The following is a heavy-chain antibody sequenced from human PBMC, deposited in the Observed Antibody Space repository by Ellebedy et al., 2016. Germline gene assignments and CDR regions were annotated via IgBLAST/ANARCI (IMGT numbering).Heavy chain of an antibody. D-gene: IGHD2-2*01. Sequence: ASVKVSCXASGYTFTGYYMHWVRQAPGQGLEWMGWINPNSGGTSYAQKFQGRVTMTRDTSISTAYMELSRLRSDDTAVYYCARDLLGYCSSTSCYEGRVFDIWGQGTMVTVSS. CDR3: ARDLLGYCSSTSCYEGRVFDI. J-gene: IGHJ3*02. CDR2: INPNSGGT. V-gene: IGHV1-2*02. CDR1: GYTFTGYY.